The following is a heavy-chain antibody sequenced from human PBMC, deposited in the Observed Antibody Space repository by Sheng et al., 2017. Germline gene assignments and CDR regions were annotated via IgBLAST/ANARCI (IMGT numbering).Heavy chain of an antibody. CDR1: DDSISSGGYY. D-gene: IGHD2-15*01. V-gene: IGHV4-31*11. J-gene: IGHJ3*01. Sequence: QVQLQESGPGLVKPSQTLSLTCAVSDDSISSGGYYWSWIRQHPGKGLEWIGHIYNSGATHYNPSLESRVIMSVDTSKNQFSLKLISLTAADTAVYYCARDRSLVLIAGSCHDVFSLSWGQGT. CDR3: ARDRSLVLIAGSCHDVFSLS. CDR2: IYNSGAT.